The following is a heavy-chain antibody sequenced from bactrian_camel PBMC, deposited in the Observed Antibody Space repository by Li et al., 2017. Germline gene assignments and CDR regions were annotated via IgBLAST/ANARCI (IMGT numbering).Heavy chain of an antibody. J-gene: IGHJ4*01. CDR2: LCRGGRT. CDR1: GYSYRTNC. Sequence: QVQLVESGGGSVRAGGSLRLACAVSGYSYRTNCMAWFRQAPGQEREGVAGLCRGGRTYYADSVKGRFTISRDNAKNTVYLQMNGLKSEDTALYYCATRTLDCPDNVCVRDGYNYWGHGTQVTVS. V-gene: IGHV3S53*01. CDR3: ATRTLDCPDNVCVRDGYNY.